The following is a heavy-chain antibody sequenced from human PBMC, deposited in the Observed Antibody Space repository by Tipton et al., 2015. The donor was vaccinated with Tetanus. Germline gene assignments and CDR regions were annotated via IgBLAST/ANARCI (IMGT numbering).Heavy chain of an antibody. CDR1: GGSVNTYY. D-gene: IGHD4-11*01. CDR2: IYYSGNS. CDR3: ARLASYSNHLDA. Sequence: TLSLTCSVSGGSVNTYYWSWIRQPPGKGLEWIGYIYYSGNSDYNPSLKSRVTLSVDTSNNQFSLKLNSVTAADTAVYYCARLASYSNHLDAWGQGALVTVSS. V-gene: IGHV4-59*08. J-gene: IGHJ4*02.